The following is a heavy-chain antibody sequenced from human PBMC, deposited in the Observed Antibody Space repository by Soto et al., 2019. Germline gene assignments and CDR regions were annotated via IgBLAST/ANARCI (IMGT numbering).Heavy chain of an antibody. CDR2: ISKDSGRAT. CDR3: ASLGLYRQLVGYFDY. D-gene: IGHD6-6*01. Sequence: PGGSLRLSCAASGFIFRDWFMSWIRQAPGKGLEWISYISKDSGRATRYADSVKGRFTISRDNAKNSLFLQMNSVRAEDTAVYYCASLGLYRQLVGYFDYCGQGILVTVSS. J-gene: IGHJ4*02. CDR1: GFIFRDWF. V-gene: IGHV3-11*04.